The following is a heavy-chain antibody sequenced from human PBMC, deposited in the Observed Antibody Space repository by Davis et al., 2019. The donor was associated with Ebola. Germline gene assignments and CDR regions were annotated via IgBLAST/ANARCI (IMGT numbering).Heavy chain of an antibody. V-gene: IGHV5-51*01. D-gene: IGHD3-10*01. CDR1: EYSFSDYW. CDR3: ARASSGSQIWDY. Sequence: GESLKISCQGSEYSFSDYWIGWVRQMPGKGLEWMGIIYPGDSDTRYSPSFQGQVTISADKSISTAYLQWSSLKASDTAMYYCARASSGSQIWDYWGQGTLVTVSS. J-gene: IGHJ4*02. CDR2: IYPGDSDT.